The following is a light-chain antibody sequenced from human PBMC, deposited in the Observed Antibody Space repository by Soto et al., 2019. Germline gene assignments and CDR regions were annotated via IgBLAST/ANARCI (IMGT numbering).Light chain of an antibody. Sequence: QSVLTQPASVSGSPGQSITISCTGTSSDVGGYNHVSWYQQYPGKAPKLIIYELSNRPSGISNRFSGSKSGNTASLTISGLQTEDAADYYCSSYTSSSTLLYVFGTGTKLTVL. J-gene: IGLJ1*01. CDR3: SSYTSSSTLLYV. V-gene: IGLV2-14*01. CDR1: SSDVGGYNH. CDR2: ELS.